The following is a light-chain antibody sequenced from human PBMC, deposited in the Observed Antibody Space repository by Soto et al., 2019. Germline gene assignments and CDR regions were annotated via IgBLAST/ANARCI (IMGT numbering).Light chain of an antibody. CDR3: SSHTITNTRV. CDR2: EVR. CDR1: ISDVGTYDY. Sequence: QSALTQPASVSGSPGQSIAISCTGTISDVGTYDYVSWYQQHPNRAPKLMIYEVRNRPSGVSNRFSGSKSVNTATLTISGFQAEDEADYYCSSHTITNTRVFGTGTKVTVL. V-gene: IGLV2-14*03. J-gene: IGLJ1*01.